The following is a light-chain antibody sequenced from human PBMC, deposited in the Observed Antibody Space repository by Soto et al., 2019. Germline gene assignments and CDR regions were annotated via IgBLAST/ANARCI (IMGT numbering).Light chain of an antibody. J-gene: IGKJ3*01. CDR3: QQYGRSPGLFT. V-gene: IGKV3-20*01. CDR2: GAS. Sequence: EIVLTQSPGALSLSAGERATLSCRASQSVSSNYLAWYQQKPGQAPRLLIYGASSRATAIPDRFSGSGSGTDFTLTISRLEPEDFAVYYCQQYGRSPGLFTFGPGTKVN. CDR1: QSVSSNY.